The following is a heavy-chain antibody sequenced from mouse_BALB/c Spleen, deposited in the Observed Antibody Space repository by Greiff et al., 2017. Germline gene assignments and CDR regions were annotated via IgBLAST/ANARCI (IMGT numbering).Heavy chain of an antibody. Sequence: SGPELVKPGASVKISCKASGYTFTDYNMHWVKQSHGKSLEWIGYIYPYNGGTGYNQKFKSKATLTVDNSSSTAYMELRSLTSEDSAVYYCARGAGTGTAWFAYWGQGTLVTVSA. CDR3: ARGAGTGTAWFAY. CDR1: GYTFTDYN. CDR2: IYPYNGGT. D-gene: IGHD4-1*01. J-gene: IGHJ3*01. V-gene: IGHV1S29*02.